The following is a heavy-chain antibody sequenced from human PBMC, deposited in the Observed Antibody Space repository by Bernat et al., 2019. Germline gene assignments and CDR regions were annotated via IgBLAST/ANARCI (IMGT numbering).Heavy chain of an antibody. J-gene: IGHJ4*02. CDR3: ARGRVSVRPPKYSSSWYGLVY. V-gene: IGHV1-8*01. D-gene: IGHD6-13*01. CDR1: GYTFTSYD. CDR2: MNPNSGNT. Sequence: QVQLVQSGAEVKKPGASVKVSCKASGYTFTSYDINWVRQATGQGLEWMGWMNPNSGNTGYAKKFQGRVTMTRNTSISTAYMELSSLRSEDTAVYYCARGRVSVRPPKYSSSWYGLVYWGQGTLVTVSS.